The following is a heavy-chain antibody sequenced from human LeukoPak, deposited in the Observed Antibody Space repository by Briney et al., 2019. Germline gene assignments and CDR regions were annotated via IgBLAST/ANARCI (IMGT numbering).Heavy chain of an antibody. J-gene: IGHJ4*02. Sequence: GGSLRLSCAASGFTFSSYAMHWARQAPGKGLEYVSAIISNGGSTYYANSVKGRFTISRDNSKNTLYLQMGSLRAEDMAVYYCARDHGYSYGYGDYWGQGTLVTVSS. V-gene: IGHV3-64*01. CDR2: IISNGGST. CDR1: GFTFSSYA. D-gene: IGHD5-18*01. CDR3: ARDHGYSYGYGDY.